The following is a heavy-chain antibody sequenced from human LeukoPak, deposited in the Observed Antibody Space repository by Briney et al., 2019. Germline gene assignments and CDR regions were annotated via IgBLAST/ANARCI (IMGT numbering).Heavy chain of an antibody. D-gene: IGHD4-17*01. CDR3: ARVKRPCVELRCPSVGGPSDH. J-gene: IGHJ4*02. CDR1: GYTFSSYG. CDR2: ISAYNGNT. V-gene: IGHV1-18*04. Sequence: ASAKVSCKASGYTFSSYGISWGRQAPGQGLGWMGWISAYNGNTNYAQKPQGRGTTTPDTSTSTAYMELRSLRSDDTAVYYCARVKRPCVELRCPSVGGPSDHGGQGTLVTVSS.